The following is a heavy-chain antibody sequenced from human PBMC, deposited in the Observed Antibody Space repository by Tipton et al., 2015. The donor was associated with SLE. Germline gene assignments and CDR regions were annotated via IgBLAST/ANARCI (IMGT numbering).Heavy chain of an antibody. V-gene: IGHV4-39*07. CDR2: IYYSGST. J-gene: IGHJ4*02. CDR3: ARDPIGSQWLVESYLDY. CDR1: GGSISSSSYY. D-gene: IGHD6-19*01. Sequence: LSLTCTVSGGSISSSSYYWGWIRQPPGKGLEWIGSIYYSGSTYYNPSLKSRVTISVDTSKNQFSLKLSSVTAADTAVYYCARDPIGSQWLVESYLDYWGQGTLVTVSS.